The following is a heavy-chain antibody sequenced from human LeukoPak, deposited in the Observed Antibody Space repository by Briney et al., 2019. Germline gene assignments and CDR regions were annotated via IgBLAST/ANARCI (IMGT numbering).Heavy chain of an antibody. Sequence: PSETLSLTCTVSGGSISSSSYYWGWIRQPPGKGLEWIGSIYYSGSTYYNPSLKSRVTISVDTSKNQFSLKLSSVTAADTAVYYCARDHHSGYYVYWGQGTLVTVSS. CDR2: IYYSGST. CDR3: ARDHHSGYYVY. V-gene: IGHV4-39*02. D-gene: IGHD3-3*01. J-gene: IGHJ4*02. CDR1: GGSISSSSYY.